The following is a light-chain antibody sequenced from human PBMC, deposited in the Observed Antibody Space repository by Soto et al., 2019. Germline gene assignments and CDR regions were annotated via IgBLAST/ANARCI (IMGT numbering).Light chain of an antibody. CDR3: QQYGGSLT. CDR2: GAS. Sequence: EIVLTQSPGTLSVSPGERATLSCSASQSVTGTYLAWYQQKPGQAPRLLIYGASRRAAGISDRFSGSGSGTDFTLTIDRLEPEDFAVYYCQQYGGSLTFGGGT. J-gene: IGKJ4*01. CDR1: QSVTGTY. V-gene: IGKV3-20*01.